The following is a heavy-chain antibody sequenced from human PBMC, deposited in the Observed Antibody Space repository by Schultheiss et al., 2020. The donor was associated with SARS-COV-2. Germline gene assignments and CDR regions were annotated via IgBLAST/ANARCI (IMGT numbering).Heavy chain of an antibody. V-gene: IGHV4-59*08. CDR3: ARRGFAWFFDL. CDR2: ISHSGRP. J-gene: IGHJ2*01. Sequence: SQTLSLTCTVSGGSINPYYWSWIRQSPEKGLECIGYISHSGRPDYNPSLKSRVTISLDTSKNQFSLKVTSLTAAETAMYYCARRGFAWFFDLWGRGTLVTVAS. CDR1: GGSINPYY.